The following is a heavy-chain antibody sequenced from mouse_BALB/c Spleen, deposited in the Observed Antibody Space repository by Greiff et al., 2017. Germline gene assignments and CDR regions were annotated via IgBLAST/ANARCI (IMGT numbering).Heavy chain of an antibody. CDR3: ARTDYGSRYYYAMDY. J-gene: IGHJ4*01. CDR2: IWSGGST. CDR1: GFSLTSYG. Sequence: VKVVESGPGLVQPSQSLSITCTVSGFSLTSYGVHWVRQSPGKGLEWLGVIWSGGSTDYNAAFISRLSISKDNSKSQVFFKMNSLQANDTAIYYCARTDYGSRYYYAMDYWGQGTSVTVSS. D-gene: IGHD1-1*01. V-gene: IGHV2-2*02.